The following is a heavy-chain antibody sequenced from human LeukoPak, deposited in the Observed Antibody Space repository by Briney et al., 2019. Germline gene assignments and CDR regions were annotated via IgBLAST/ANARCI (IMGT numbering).Heavy chain of an antibody. CDR3: AKDRTHRDNVDY. D-gene: IGHD1-1*01. Sequence: PGGSLRLSCAASGCTFSSHWMSWVRQAPGKGLEWVANIKQDGSEKYFVDSVKGRFTISRDNAKNSLYLQMNSLRGEDTAVYYCAKDRTHRDNVDYWGQGTLVTVSS. CDR2: IKQDGSEK. CDR1: GCTFSSHW. V-gene: IGHV3-7*01. J-gene: IGHJ4*02.